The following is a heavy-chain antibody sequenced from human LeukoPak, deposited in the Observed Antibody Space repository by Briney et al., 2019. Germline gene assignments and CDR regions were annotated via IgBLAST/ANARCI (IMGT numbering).Heavy chain of an antibody. CDR3: ARDKYTTSSGASSEFDY. Sequence: KPSETLSLTCTVSGYSISSGYYWGWIRQPPGEGLEWIGSIYHSGSTYYNPFLKSRITISVDTSKNQFSLKLNSVTAADTAVYFCARDKYTTSSGASSEFDYWGQGTLVTVSS. CDR1: GYSISSGYY. V-gene: IGHV4-38-2*02. J-gene: IGHJ4*02. D-gene: IGHD6-6*01. CDR2: IYHSGST.